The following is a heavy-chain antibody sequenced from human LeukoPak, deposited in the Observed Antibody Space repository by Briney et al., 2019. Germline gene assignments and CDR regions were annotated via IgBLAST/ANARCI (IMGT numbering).Heavy chain of an antibody. V-gene: IGHV4-34*01. Sequence: SETLSLTCAVSGGSFSDFYWNWIRQPPGKGLEWIGEVNYSGSTYYNPSLKSRVIISVDTSKNQFSLKLRSVTAADTAVYYCARLLGYGSGSYSNWGQGTLVTVSS. D-gene: IGHD3-10*01. CDR2: VNYSGST. J-gene: IGHJ4*02. CDR1: GGSFSDFY. CDR3: ARLLGYGSGSYSN.